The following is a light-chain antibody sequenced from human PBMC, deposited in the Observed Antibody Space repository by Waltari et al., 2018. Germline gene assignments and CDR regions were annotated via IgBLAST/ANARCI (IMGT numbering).Light chain of an antibody. Sequence: SYELTQQPSVSVSPGQTARITCSGDALPKQYAYCYQQKPGQAPVLVIYKDSERPSGIPERFSGSSSGTTVTLTISGVQAEDEADYYCQSADSSGTPNWVFGGGTKLTVL. CDR1: ALPKQY. CDR3: QSADSSGTPNWV. J-gene: IGLJ3*02. V-gene: IGLV3-25*03. CDR2: KDS.